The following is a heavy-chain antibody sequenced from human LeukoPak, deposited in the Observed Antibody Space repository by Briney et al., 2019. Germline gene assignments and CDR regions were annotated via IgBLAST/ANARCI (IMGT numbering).Heavy chain of an antibody. V-gene: IGHV3-30*01. CDR2: VSYDGTDQ. CDR3: ARARVTGIDF. J-gene: IGHJ4*02. CDR1: GFTFNTYT. Sequence: GGSLRLSCEGSGFTFNTYTMHWVRQAPGKGLEWVALVSYDGTDQYYADSVRGRFTISRDNSKSTLYLQMNSLRPEYTAVFYCARARVTGIDFWGQGTLVTVSS. D-gene: IGHD3-10*01.